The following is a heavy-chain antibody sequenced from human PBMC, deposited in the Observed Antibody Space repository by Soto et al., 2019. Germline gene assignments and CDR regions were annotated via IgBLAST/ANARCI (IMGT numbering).Heavy chain of an antibody. CDR3: ARVGPYCGGDCYSPPP. CDR2: IYHSGST. J-gene: IGHJ5*02. Sequence: SENLSLTCTVSGYTIRNGYYWGWIRQPPGKGLEWIGTIYHSGSTYYNPSLKSRVTISVDASENHFSLKLSSVTAADTAVYYCARVGPYCGGDCYSPPPWGQGTLVTVSA. V-gene: IGHV4-38-2*02. CDR1: GYTIRNGYY. D-gene: IGHD2-21*02.